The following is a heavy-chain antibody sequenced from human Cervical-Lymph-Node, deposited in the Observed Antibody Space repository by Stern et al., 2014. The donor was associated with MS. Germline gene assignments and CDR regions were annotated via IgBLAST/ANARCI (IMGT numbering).Heavy chain of an antibody. V-gene: IGHV3-48*01. D-gene: IGHD2-15*01. CDR2: ISASGDSI. J-gene: IGHJ4*02. CDR1: GFTFSHYS. Sequence: EVQLVESGGGLVQPGGSLRLSCAASGFTFSHYSMTWVRQAPGKGLEWVSYISASGDSISYADSVKGRFTISRDNAKNSLFLQMNSLRAKDTAVYFCTRVIRSGHHEYWGQGTLVTVSS. CDR3: TRVIRSGHHEY.